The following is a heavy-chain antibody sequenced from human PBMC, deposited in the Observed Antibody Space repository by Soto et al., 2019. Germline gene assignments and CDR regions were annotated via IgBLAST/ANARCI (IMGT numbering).Heavy chain of an antibody. V-gene: IGHV1-69*01. CDR3: ARGGSGGHYPLNWFDP. CDR1: GGTFSSYA. D-gene: IGHD2-15*01. CDR2: IIPIFGTA. Sequence: QVQLVQSGAEVKKPGSSVKVSCKASGGTFSSYAISWVRQAPGQGLEWMGGIIPIFGTANYAQKFQGRVTITADESTSTAYMELSSLRSEDTAVYYCARGGSGGHYPLNWFDPWGQGPLVTVSS. J-gene: IGHJ5*02.